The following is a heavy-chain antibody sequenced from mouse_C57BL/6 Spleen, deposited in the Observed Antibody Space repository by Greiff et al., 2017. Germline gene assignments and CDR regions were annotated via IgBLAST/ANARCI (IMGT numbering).Heavy chain of an antibody. CDR3: ARRSGYDHVVSDY. CDR2: IYPGDGDT. D-gene: IGHD2-4*01. J-gene: IGHJ2*01. CDR1: GYAFSSYW. Sequence: QVQLQQSGAELVKPGASVKISCKASGYAFSSYWMNWVKQRPGKGLEWIGQIYPGDGDTNYNGKFKGKATLTADKYSSTAYMQLSSLTSEDSAVYFCARRSGYDHVVSDYWGQGTTLTVSA. V-gene: IGHV1-80*01.